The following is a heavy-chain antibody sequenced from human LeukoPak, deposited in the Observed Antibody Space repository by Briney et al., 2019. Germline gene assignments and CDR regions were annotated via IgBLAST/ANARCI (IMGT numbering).Heavy chain of an antibody. Sequence: SETLSLTCTVSGGSISSSSYYWGWIRQPPGKGLEWIGSIYYSGSTYYNPSLKSRVTISVDTSKNQFSLKLSSVTAADTAVYYCARDLRPGGGWFDPWGQGTLVTVSS. CDR3: ARDLRPGGGWFDP. V-gene: IGHV4-39*07. CDR1: GGSISSSSYY. D-gene: IGHD2-15*01. CDR2: IYYSGST. J-gene: IGHJ5*02.